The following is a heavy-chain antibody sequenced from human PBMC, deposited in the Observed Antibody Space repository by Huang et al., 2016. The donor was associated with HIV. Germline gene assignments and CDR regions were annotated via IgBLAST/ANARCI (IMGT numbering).Heavy chain of an antibody. CDR2: VNTKTGKP. CDR1: GYTFTTYS. Sequence: QVQLVQSGSELRKPGASVTVSCKASGYTFTTYSLIWVRQAPGQGLEWMGWVNTKTGKPTYAQGFTGRFVFSLDTTVSTAYLQISSLKTDDTAKYFCARYRLTGTFLDSWGQGTQVTVSS. V-gene: IGHV7-4-1*02. CDR3: ARYRLTGTFLDS. D-gene: IGHD3-9*01. J-gene: IGHJ4*02.